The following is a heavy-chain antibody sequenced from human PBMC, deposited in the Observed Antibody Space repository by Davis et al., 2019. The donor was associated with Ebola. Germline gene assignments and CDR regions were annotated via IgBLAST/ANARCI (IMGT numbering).Heavy chain of an antibody. Sequence: GESLKISCAASGFTFSSYGMHWVRQAPGRGLEWVAFVRSHGSDDHYADSVKGRFTISRDNSKNTLYLQMNSLRPEDTAVYYCARGPSTGNSFSYWGQGTLVTVSS. D-gene: IGHD6-13*01. CDR3: ARGPSTGNSFSY. CDR2: VRSHGSDD. V-gene: IGHV3-30*02. J-gene: IGHJ4*02. CDR1: GFTFSSYG.